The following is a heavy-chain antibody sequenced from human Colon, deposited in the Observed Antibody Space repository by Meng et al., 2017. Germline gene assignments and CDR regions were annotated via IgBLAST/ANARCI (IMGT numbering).Heavy chain of an antibody. D-gene: IGHD6-19*01. CDR1: DASISKSNFY. CDR3: VRSSGWVRTGFDP. J-gene: IGHJ5*02. V-gene: IGHV4-39*01. CDR2: AYYSGGT. Sequence: QLQLQESGPGLLKPSETQSLTCTVSDASISKSNFYWGWICQPPGKGLDGIGTAYYSGGTYYNPSLKSRVTISVDTSKNQFSLKLSSVTAADTAVYYCVRSSGWVRTGFDPWGQGTLVTVSS.